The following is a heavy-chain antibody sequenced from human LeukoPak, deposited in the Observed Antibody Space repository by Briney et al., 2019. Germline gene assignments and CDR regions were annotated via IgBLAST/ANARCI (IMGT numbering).Heavy chain of an antibody. CDR3: AREDFWDSDDPGRNYYYYYMDV. CDR2: ISSSSSTI. D-gene: IGHD3-3*01. V-gene: IGHV3-48*01. Sequence: PGGSLRLSCAASGFTFRSYSMNWVRQAPGKGLEWVSYISSSSSTIYYADSVKGRLTISRDNAKNSLYLQMNSLRAEDTAVYYCAREDFWDSDDPGRNYYYYYMDVWGKGTTVTVSS. CDR1: GFTFRSYS. J-gene: IGHJ6*03.